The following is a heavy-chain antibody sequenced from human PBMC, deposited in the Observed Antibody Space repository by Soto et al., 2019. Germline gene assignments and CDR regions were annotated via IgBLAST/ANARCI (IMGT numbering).Heavy chain of an antibody. J-gene: IGHJ6*02. V-gene: IGHV4-30-4*01. CDR2: IFSSGTT. CDR1: GDSISSGNKY. Sequence: PSETLSLTYTVSGDSISSGNKYWSWIRQPPGKGLEWIGYIFSSGTTYYNPSLKSRLTMSLDASQNQFSLTLNSLTDAATAVYFCARVPSPFDYYYAMDVWGQGITVTVSS. CDR3: ARVPSPFDYYYAMDV. D-gene: IGHD3-16*01.